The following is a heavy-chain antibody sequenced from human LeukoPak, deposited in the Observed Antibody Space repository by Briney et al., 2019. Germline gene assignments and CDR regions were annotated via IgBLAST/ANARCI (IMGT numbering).Heavy chain of an antibody. CDR1: GFTFSSYS. D-gene: IGHD1-26*01. J-gene: IGHJ4*02. CDR2: ISGSSSYI. Sequence: PGGSLRLSCAASGFTFSSYSMNWVRQAPGKGLEWVSSISGSSSYIYYADSVKGRFTISRDNAKNSLYLQMNSLRAEDTAVYYCARVGGPWELLDQFDYWGQGTLVTVSS. CDR3: ARVGGPWELLDQFDY. V-gene: IGHV3-21*01.